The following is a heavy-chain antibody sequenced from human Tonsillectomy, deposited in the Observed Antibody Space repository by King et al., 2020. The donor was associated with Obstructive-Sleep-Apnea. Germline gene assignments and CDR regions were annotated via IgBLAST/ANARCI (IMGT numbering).Heavy chain of an antibody. CDR1: GYSFTSYS. CDR2: IAPSDSYT. D-gene: IGHD2-21*02. J-gene: IGHJ4*02. CDR3: ASSLAYCGGDCPDY. V-gene: IGHV5-10-1*01. Sequence: VQLVESGAEVKKPGESLRISCTGSGYSFTSYSINWVRQMPGKGLEWMGRIAPSDSYTNYSPSFQGHVTISADKSISTAYLQWSSLKASDTAMYYCASSLAYCGGDCPDYWGQGTLVTVSS.